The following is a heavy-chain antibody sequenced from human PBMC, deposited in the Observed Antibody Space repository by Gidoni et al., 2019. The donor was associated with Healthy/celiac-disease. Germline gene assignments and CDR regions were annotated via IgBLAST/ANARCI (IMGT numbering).Heavy chain of an antibody. J-gene: IGHJ4*02. Sequence: EVQLVESGGGLVQPGRSLRLSCAASGFTFDDYAMHWVRQAPGKGLGWVSGISWNSGSIGYADSVKGRFTISRDNAKNSLYLQMNSLRAEDTALYYCAKDLSPHSSPLDYWGQGTLVTVSS. CDR1: GFTFDDYA. CDR3: AKDLSPHSSPLDY. CDR2: ISWNSGSI. D-gene: IGHD6-13*01. V-gene: IGHV3-9*01.